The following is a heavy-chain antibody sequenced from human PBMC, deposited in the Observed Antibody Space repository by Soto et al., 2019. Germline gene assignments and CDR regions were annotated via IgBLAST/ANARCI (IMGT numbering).Heavy chain of an antibody. Sequence: VQLQQWGAGPLRPLETLSLTCGVSGGSFSGHYWAWIRQSPGKGLEWIGEINDRGSINYNPSLKSRVSISVDTSKTHSSLNLRSVTAADESVYYCARECQVILTGPPCVWYFDRWGRGTLVTVSS. CDR2: INDRGSI. CDR1: GGSFSGHY. J-gene: IGHJ2*01. D-gene: IGHD3-9*01. CDR3: ARECQVILTGPPCVWYFDR. V-gene: IGHV4-34*01.